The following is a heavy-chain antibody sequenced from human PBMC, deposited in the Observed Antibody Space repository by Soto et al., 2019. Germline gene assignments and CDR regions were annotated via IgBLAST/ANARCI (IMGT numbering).Heavy chain of an antibody. CDR1: GFTFSDYY. Sequence: QVQLVDSGGGVVNPGGSLRLSCAASGFTFSDYYMNWIRQTPGKGLEWVSSISSSGTTIDYAESVKGRFTISRDNAKNSLYLQMNSLRDEDTAVYYCARGRYCSGANCYELGNFQHWGQGSLVTVSS. V-gene: IGHV3-11*01. D-gene: IGHD2-15*01. CDR2: ISSSGTTI. J-gene: IGHJ1*01. CDR3: ARGRYCSGANCYELGNFQH.